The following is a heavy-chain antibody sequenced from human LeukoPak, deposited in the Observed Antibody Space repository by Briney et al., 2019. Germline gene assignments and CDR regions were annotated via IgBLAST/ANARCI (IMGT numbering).Heavy chain of an antibody. CDR3: ARVIAAAGTGWNYYYYMDV. CDR1: GGSISSYY. CDR2: IYTSGST. V-gene: IGHV4-4*07. Sequence: PSETLSLTCTVSGGSISSYYWSWIRQPAGKRLEWIGRIYTSGSTNYNPSLKSRVTISVDKSKNQFSLKLGSVTAADTAVYYCARVIAAAGTGWNYYYYMDVWGKGTTVTVSS. D-gene: IGHD6-13*01. J-gene: IGHJ6*03.